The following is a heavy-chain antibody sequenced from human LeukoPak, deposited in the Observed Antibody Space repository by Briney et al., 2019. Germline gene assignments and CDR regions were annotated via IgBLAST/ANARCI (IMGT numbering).Heavy chain of an antibody. CDR1: GFTFSSYW. Sequence: GGSLRLSCAASGFTFSSYWMHWVRQAPGKGLVWVSRINSDGSSTSYADSVKGRLTISRDNAKNTLYLQMNSLRAEDTALYYCAKDFSGGAFDIWGQGTMVTVSS. V-gene: IGHV3-74*01. CDR3: AKDFSGGAFDI. CDR2: INSDGSST. D-gene: IGHD2/OR15-2a*01. J-gene: IGHJ3*02.